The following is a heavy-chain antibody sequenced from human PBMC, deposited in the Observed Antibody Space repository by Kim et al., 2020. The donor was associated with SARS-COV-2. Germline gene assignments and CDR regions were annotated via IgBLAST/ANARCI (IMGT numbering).Heavy chain of an antibody. CDR2: IKYDGSTT. D-gene: IGHD3-3*01. J-gene: IGHJ4*02. CDR1: GFTFSNYW. CDR3: VRDLDWMLHDY. Sequence: GGSLRLSCAASGFTFSNYWMHWVRQAPGQGLVWVSRIKYDGSTTIYAGSVRGRFTISRDNAKSTLYLQMNSLRAEDTAVYYCVRDLDWMLHDYWGQGTLVSVSS. V-gene: IGHV3-74*01.